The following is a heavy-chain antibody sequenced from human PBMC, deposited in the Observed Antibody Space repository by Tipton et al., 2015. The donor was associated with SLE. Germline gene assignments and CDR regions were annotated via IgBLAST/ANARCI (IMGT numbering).Heavy chain of an antibody. D-gene: IGHD3-22*01. V-gene: IGHV3-74*01. CDR2: INSDGSQT. CDR1: GFTFSSNW. CDR3: ARDEGMYYDSSGYYDY. J-gene: IGHJ4*02. Sequence: SLRLSCAASGFTFSSNWMHWVRQAPGKGLVWVSCINSDGSQTSYADSVKGRFTISRDNAKNTLYLQMNSLRAEDTAVYYCARDEGMYYDSSGYYDYWGQGTLVTVSS.